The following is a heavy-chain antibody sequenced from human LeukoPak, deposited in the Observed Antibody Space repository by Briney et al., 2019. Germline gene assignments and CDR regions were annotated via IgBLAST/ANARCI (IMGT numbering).Heavy chain of an antibody. Sequence: GGSLRLSCSASGFTFSSYAMHWVRQAPGQGLEYISAISPNGGSTYYADNVKGRFTISRDNSKNTLYLQMSSLRAEDTAVYYCVKERETYLGYYFDYWGQGTLVTVSS. CDR3: VKERETYLGYYFDY. J-gene: IGHJ4*02. CDR1: GFTFSSYA. V-gene: IGHV3-64D*06. D-gene: IGHD1-26*01. CDR2: ISPNGGST.